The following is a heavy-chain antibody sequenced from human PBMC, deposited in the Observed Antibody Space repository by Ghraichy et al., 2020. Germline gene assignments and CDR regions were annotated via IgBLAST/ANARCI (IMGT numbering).Heavy chain of an antibody. CDR1: GFTFSRYD. Sequence: ETLSLTCAASGFTFSRYDMHWVRQVTGKGLEWVSSIGTVADTYYPGSVNGRFTISRENAKSSLYLQMNSLTAGDTAVYYCARGGGSSYEQFDFWGQGTLVSVSS. D-gene: IGHD3-10*01. CDR2: IGTVADT. CDR3: ARGGGSSYEQFDF. V-gene: IGHV3-13*01. J-gene: IGHJ4*02.